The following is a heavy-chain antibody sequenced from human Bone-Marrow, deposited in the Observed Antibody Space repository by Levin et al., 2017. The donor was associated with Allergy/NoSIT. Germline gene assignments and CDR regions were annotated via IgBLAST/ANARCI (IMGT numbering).Heavy chain of an antibody. V-gene: IGHV1-18*01. J-gene: IGHJ4*02. CDR3: ARDGRYNWNDGFLRFWGEPRDPYFDY. D-gene: IGHD1-20*01. Sequence: ASVKVSCKASGYTFTSYGISWVRQAPGQGLEWMGWISAYNGNTNYAQKLQGRVTMTTDTSTSTAYMELRSLRSDDTAVYYCARDGRYNWNDGFLRFWGEPRDPYFDYWGQGTLVTVSS. CDR2: ISAYNGNT. CDR1: GYTFTSYG.